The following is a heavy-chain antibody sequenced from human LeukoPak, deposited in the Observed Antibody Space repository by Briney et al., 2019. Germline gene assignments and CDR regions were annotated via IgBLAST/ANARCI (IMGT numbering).Heavy chain of an antibody. Sequence: GASVKVSCKASGYTFSSYGISWVRQDPGQGLEWMGWINTYDGNTNYAQKLQGRVTMTTDTSTSTAYMELRSLRSDDTAVYYCARERGGYSYGDYWGQGTLVTVSS. J-gene: IGHJ4*02. CDR1: GYTFSSYG. D-gene: IGHD5-18*01. CDR3: ARERGGYSYGDY. V-gene: IGHV1-18*01. CDR2: INTYDGNT.